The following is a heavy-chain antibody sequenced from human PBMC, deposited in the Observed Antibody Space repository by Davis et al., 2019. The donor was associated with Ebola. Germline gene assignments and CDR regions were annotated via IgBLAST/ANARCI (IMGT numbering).Heavy chain of an antibody. V-gene: IGHV3-30-3*01. CDR1: GFTFSSYA. CDR3: ARHLAPRAVAHAFQH. CDR2: MSSDGSNK. J-gene: IGHJ1*01. D-gene: IGHD6-19*01. Sequence: GESLKISCAASGFTFSSYAIHWVRQAPGKGLEWVAVMSSDGSNKYYADSVKGRFTISRDNSKNTPYLQMNSLRREDTAVYYCARHLAPRAVAHAFQHWGQGTLVTVSS.